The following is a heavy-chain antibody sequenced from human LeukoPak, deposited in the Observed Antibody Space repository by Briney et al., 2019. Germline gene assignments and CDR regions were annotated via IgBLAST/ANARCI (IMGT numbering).Heavy chain of an antibody. Sequence: GGSLRLSCAASGFTVSSNYMSWVRQAPGKGLEWVANIKPDGSEKYYVDSVKGRFTISRDNAKNSLYLQMNSLRAEDTAVYYCARLISYSSDLDYWGQGTLVTVSS. J-gene: IGHJ4*02. CDR2: IKPDGSEK. CDR1: GFTVSSNY. CDR3: ARLISYSSDLDY. V-gene: IGHV3-7*01. D-gene: IGHD6-19*01.